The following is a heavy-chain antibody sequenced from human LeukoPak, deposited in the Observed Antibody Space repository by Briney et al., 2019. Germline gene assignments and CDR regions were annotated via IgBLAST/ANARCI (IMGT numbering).Heavy chain of an antibody. CDR2: ISGSGGST. D-gene: IGHD3-22*01. Sequence: GGSLRLSCAASGFTFSSYAMSWVRQAPGKGLEWVSAISGSGGSTYYADSVKGRFTISRDNSKNTLYLQMNSLRAEDTAVYYCAKSSVAGYYDSSFVYFDYWGQGTLVTVSS. J-gene: IGHJ4*02. CDR3: AKSSVAGYYDSSFVYFDY. V-gene: IGHV3-23*01. CDR1: GFTFSSYA.